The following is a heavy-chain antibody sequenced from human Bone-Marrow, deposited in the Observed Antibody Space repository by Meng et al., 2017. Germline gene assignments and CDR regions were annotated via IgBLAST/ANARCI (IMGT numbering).Heavy chain of an antibody. D-gene: IGHD5-18*01. Sequence: LRLSCAISGDSVSSNSAAWNWIRQSPSRGLEWLGRTYYRSKWYNDYAVSVKSRITINPDTSKNQFSLQLNSVTPEDTAVYYCARDLGYSYGRNYYYYYGMDVWGQGTTVTGS. V-gene: IGHV6-1*01. CDR1: GDSVSSNSAA. CDR3: ARDLGYSYGRNYYYYYGMDV. J-gene: IGHJ6*02. CDR2: TYYRSKWYN.